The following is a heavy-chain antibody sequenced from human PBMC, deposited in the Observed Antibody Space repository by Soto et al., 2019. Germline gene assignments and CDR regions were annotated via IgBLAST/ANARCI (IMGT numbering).Heavy chain of an antibody. D-gene: IGHD3-10*01. CDR2: IMPIIGTA. CDR1: GGTFSSHV. CDR3: ARDLEFRVGNISHLDY. J-gene: IGHJ4*02. V-gene: IGHV1-69*01. Sequence: QMQLVQSGAEVKKPGSSVKVSCKASGGTFSSHVFNWVRQAPGQGLEWMGGIMPIIGTANYAQKFQGRVTITADESTSTAYMELSSLRSEDTAVYYCARDLEFRVGNISHLDYWGQGTLVTVSS.